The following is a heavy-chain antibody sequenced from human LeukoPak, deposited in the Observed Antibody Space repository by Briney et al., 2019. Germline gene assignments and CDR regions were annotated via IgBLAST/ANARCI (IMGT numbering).Heavy chain of an antibody. CDR1: GGSISSSSHY. Sequence: SETLSLTCTVSGGSISSSSHYWGWIRQPPGKGLEWIGSIYYSGSTYYNPSLKSRVTISVDTSKSQFSLKLSSVTAADTAVYYCARRGSGWYYFDYWGQGTLVTVSS. V-gene: IGHV4-39*01. J-gene: IGHJ4*02. D-gene: IGHD6-19*01. CDR2: IYYSGST. CDR3: ARRGSGWYYFDY.